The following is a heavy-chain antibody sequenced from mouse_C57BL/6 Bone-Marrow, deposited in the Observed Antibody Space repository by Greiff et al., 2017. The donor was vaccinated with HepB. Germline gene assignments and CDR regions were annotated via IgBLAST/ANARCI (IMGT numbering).Heavy chain of an antibody. Sequence: EVMLVESGEGLVKPGGSLKLSCAASGFTFSSYAMSWVRQTPEKRLEWVAYISSGGDYIYYVDTVKGRFTISRDNARNTLYLQMISLKSEDTAMYDCTRITTVVATYWYFDVWGTGTTVTVSS. D-gene: IGHD1-1*01. CDR2: ISSGGDYI. CDR1: GFTFSSYA. J-gene: IGHJ1*03. CDR3: TRITTVVATYWYFDV. V-gene: IGHV5-9-1*02.